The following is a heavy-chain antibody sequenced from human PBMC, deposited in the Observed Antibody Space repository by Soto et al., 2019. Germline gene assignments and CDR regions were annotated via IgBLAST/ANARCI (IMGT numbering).Heavy chain of an antibody. CDR1: GGSISSSSYY. CDR2: IYYSGST. J-gene: IGHJ6*02. D-gene: IGHD4-17*01. V-gene: IGHV4-39*01. Sequence: QLLESGPGLVKPSETLSLTCTVSGGSISSSSYYWGWIRQPPGKGLEWIGSIYYSGSTYYNPSLKSRVTISVDTSKNQFSLKLSSVTAADTAVYYCATLAVTNYGMDVWGQGTTVTVSS. CDR3: ATLAVTNYGMDV.